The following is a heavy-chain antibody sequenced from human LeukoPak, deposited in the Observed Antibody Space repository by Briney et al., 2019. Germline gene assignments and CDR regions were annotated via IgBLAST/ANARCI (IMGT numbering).Heavy chain of an antibody. Sequence: PSETLSLTCTVSGGSISSSSYYWGWIRQPPGKGLEWIGSVYYSGSTYYNPSLKSRVTLSVDTSKNQFSLQLNSVTPEDTAVYYCARGGLISLANTPLGAFDIWGQGTMVSVSS. CDR2: VYYSGST. CDR3: ARGGLISLANTPLGAFDI. V-gene: IGHV4-39*07. D-gene: IGHD3/OR15-3a*01. J-gene: IGHJ3*02. CDR1: GGSISSSSYY.